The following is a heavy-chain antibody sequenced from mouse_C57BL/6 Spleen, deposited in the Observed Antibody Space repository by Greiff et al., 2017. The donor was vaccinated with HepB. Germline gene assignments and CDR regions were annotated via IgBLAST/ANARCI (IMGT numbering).Heavy chain of an antibody. Sequence: EVQVVESGGGLVKPGGSLKLSCAASGFTFSDYGMHWVRQAPEKGLEWVAYISSGSSTIYYADTVKGRFTISRDNAKNTLFLQMTSLRYEDTAMYYCARRGLRRDYYAMDYWGQGTSVTVSS. J-gene: IGHJ4*01. V-gene: IGHV5-17*01. D-gene: IGHD2-4*01. CDR2: ISSGSSTI. CDR1: GFTFSDYG. CDR3: ARRGLRRDYYAMDY.